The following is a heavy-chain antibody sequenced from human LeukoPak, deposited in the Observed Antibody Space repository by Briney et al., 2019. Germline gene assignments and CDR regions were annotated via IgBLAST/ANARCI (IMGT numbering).Heavy chain of an antibody. Sequence: GGSLRLSCAASGFTFSSYAMSWVRQAPGKGLEWVPAISGSGGSTYYADSVKGRFTISRDNSKNTLYLQMNSLRAEDTAVYYCAKCPLPFDHSNYFDYWGQGTLVTVSS. CDR1: GFTFSSYA. D-gene: IGHD4-11*01. CDR3: AKCPLPFDHSNYFDY. J-gene: IGHJ4*02. CDR2: ISGSGGST. V-gene: IGHV3-23*01.